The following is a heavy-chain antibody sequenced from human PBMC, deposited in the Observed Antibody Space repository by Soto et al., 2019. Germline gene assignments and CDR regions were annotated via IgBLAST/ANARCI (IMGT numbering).Heavy chain of an antibody. D-gene: IGHD5-18*01. V-gene: IGHV3-21*01. CDR2: ISSSSSYI. CDR3: ARDGGYSYGYYPAGLPAGRYYYYGMDV. Sequence: GGSLRLSCAASGFTFSSYSMNWVRQAPGKGLEWVSSISSSSSYIYYADSVKGRFTISRDNAKNSLYLQMNSLRAEDTAVYYCARDGGYSYGYYPAGLPAGRYYYYGMDVWGQGTTVTVSS. J-gene: IGHJ6*02. CDR1: GFTFSSYS.